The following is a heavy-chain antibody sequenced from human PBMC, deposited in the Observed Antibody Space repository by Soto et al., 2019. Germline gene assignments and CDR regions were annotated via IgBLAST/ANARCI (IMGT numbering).Heavy chain of an antibody. V-gene: IGHV1-69*05. CDR3: ARGPWDDGSGFPIDY. J-gene: IGHJ4*02. D-gene: IGHD3-22*01. CDR2: IIPIFGTA. Sequence: PVEVTWKASGGSFSSYAMSWVRQAPGQGLEWMGGIIPIFGTANYAQKFQGRVTMTRNSAVSTAYMELSSLTSEDTAIYYCARGPWDDGSGFPIDYWGQGTQVTV. CDR1: GGSFSSYA.